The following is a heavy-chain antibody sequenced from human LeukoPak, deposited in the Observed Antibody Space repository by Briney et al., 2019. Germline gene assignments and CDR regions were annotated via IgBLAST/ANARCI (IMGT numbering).Heavy chain of an antibody. CDR1: GGSISSYY. CDR3: TREIVGDAFDI. Sequence: PSETLSLTCTVSGGSISSYYWSWIRQPPGKGLEWIGEINHSGSTNFNPSLKSRVTISVDTSKNQFSLKLSSVTAADTAVYYCTREIVGDAFDIWGQGTLVTVSS. D-gene: IGHD3-22*01. V-gene: IGHV4-34*01. J-gene: IGHJ3*02. CDR2: INHSGST.